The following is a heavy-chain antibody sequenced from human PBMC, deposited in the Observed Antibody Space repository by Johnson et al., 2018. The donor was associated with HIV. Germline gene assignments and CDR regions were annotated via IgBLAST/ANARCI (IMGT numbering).Heavy chain of an antibody. J-gene: IGHJ3*02. D-gene: IGHD6-19*01. CDR2: ISYDGSNK. CDR3: ARGAGSSGWYFSSAFDI. Sequence: QVQLVESGGGVVQPGGSLRLSCIASGFTFSSYAMHWVRQAPGKGLEWVAVISYDGSNKYYADSVKGRFTISRDNSKNTLYLQMNSLRAEDTAVYYCARGAGSSGWYFSSAFDIWGQGTMVTVSS. CDR1: GFTFSSYA. V-gene: IGHV3-30*04.